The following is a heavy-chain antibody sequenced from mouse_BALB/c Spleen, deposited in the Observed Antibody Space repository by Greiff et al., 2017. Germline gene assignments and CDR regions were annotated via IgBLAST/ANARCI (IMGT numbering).Heavy chain of an antibody. V-gene: IGHV5-4*02. J-gene: IGHJ4*01. CDR2: ISHCGSYT. Sequence: EVQLVESGGGLVKPGGSLKLSCAASGFTFSDYYMYWVRQTPEKRLEWVATISHCGSYTYYPDSVKGRFTISRDNAKHTLYLQMSSLKSEDTAMYYCARVGYERYAMDYWGQGTSVTVSS. D-gene: IGHD2-2*01. CDR1: GFTFSDYY. CDR3: ARVGYERYAMDY.